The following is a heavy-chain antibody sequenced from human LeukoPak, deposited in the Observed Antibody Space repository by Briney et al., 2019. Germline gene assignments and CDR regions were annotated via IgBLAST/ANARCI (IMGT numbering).Heavy chain of an antibody. J-gene: IGHJ4*02. CDR2: ISYDGSNK. V-gene: IGHV3-30*03. Sequence: GGSLRLSCAASGFTFSSYGMHWVRQAPGKGLEWVAVISYDGSNKYYADFVKGRFTISRDNSKNMLYLQMDSLRAEDTAVYYCARDPLLWGQGTLVTVSS. CDR3: ARDPLL. CDR1: GFTFSSYG.